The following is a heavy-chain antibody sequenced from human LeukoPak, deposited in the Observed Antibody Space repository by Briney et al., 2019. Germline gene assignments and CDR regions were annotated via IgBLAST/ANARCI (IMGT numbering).Heavy chain of an antibody. CDR3: TSDKGYLDH. Sequence: GGSLRLSCAGSGFTFSNAWMSWVRQAPGKGLEWVGRMKSKTDGGTTDYAAPVKGRFTISRDDSKNTLYLQMNSLKTEDTAVYYCTSDKGYLDHWGQGTLVTVSS. J-gene: IGHJ4*02. V-gene: IGHV3-15*01. CDR1: GFTFSNAW. CDR2: MKSKTDGGTT.